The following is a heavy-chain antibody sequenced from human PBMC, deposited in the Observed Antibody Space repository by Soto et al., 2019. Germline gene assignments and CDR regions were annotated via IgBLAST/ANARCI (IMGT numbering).Heavy chain of an antibody. CDR3: ARAPQMVAAPFDY. J-gene: IGHJ4*02. CDR2: IWYDGSNK. CDR1: GFTFSSYG. D-gene: IGHD2-15*01. Sequence: GGSLRLSCAASGFTFSSYGMHWVRQAPGKGLEWVAVIWYDGSNKYYADSVKGRFTISRDNSKNTLYLQMNSLRAEDTAVYYCARAPQMVAAPFDYWGQGTLVTVSS. V-gene: IGHV3-33*01.